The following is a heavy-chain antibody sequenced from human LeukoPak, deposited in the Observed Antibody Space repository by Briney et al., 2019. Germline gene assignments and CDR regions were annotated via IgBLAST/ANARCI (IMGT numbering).Heavy chain of an antibody. D-gene: IGHD1-26*01. J-gene: IGHJ5*02. V-gene: IGHV4-59*12. CDR3: ARRADSSGSYFGTWDNWFDP. CDR1: GGSISSYY. CDR2: IYYSGST. Sequence: PSETLSLTCTVSGGSISSYYWSWIRQPPGKGLEWIGYIYYSGSTNYNPSLKSRVTISVDTSKNQFSLKLSSVTAVDTAVYYCARRADSSGSYFGTWDNWFDPWGQGTLVTVSS.